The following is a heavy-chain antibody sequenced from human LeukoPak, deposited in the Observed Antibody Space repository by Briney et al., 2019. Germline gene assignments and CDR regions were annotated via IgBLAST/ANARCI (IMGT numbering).Heavy chain of an antibody. J-gene: IGHJ4*02. V-gene: IGHV4-4*07. CDR3: ARDLSWYSGYLFDY. Sequence: SETLSLTCTVSGGSISSYYWSWIRQPAGKGLEWIGRIYTSGSTNYNPSLKSRVTMSVDTSKNQFSLQLSSVTAADTAVYYCARDLSWYSGYLFDYWGQGTLVTVSS. CDR1: GGSISSYY. CDR2: IYTSGST. D-gene: IGHD5-12*01.